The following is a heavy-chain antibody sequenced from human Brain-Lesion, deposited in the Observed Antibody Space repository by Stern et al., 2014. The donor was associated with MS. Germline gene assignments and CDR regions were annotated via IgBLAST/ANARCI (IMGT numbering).Heavy chain of an antibody. CDR1: GYTLTELS. J-gene: IGHJ3*02. CDR3: ATDLQQPLVDTFDI. D-gene: IGHD6-13*01. CDR2: FDPEDGES. Sequence: VQLVESEAEVKKPGASVKVSCKVSGYTLTELSMHWVRQAPGKGIEWMGGFDPEDGESIYEQKFQGRVTMTEDTSTDTAYMELSSLRSEDTAIYYCATDLQQPLVDTFDIWGQGTMVTVSS. V-gene: IGHV1-24*01.